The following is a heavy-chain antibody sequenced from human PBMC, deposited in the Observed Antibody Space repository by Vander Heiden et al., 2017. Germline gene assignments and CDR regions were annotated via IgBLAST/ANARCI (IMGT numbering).Heavy chain of an antibody. CDR3: AKGTYYYDSSGYAY. CDR1: GFAFRSYA. J-gene: IGHJ4*02. CDR2: VSYDGSSK. D-gene: IGHD3-22*01. V-gene: IGHV3-30*18. Sequence: QVQLVASGGGVLQPGSTMRLSVAAPGFAFRSYAMQWVRQAPGRGLEWLAVVSYDGSSKYYADSVKGRFTISRDNSKDTLYLQMNSLGAEDTAVYYCAKGTYYYDSSGYAYWGQGTLVTVSS.